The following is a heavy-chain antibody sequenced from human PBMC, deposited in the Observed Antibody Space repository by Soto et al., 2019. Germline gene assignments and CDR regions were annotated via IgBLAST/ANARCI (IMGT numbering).Heavy chain of an antibody. CDR2: ISYDGSNK. Sequence: GGSLRLSCVASGFTFSSYGMHWVRQAPGKGLEWVAVISYDGSNKYYADSVKGRFTISRDNSKNTLYLQMNSLRAEDTAVYYCAAGSVTDFDYWGQGTLVTVSS. CDR1: GFTFSSYG. CDR3: AAGSVTDFDY. V-gene: IGHV3-30*03. J-gene: IGHJ4*02. D-gene: IGHD2-21*02.